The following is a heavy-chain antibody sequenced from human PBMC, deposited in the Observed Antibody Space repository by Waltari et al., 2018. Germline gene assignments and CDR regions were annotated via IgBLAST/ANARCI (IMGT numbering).Heavy chain of an antibody. CDR2: INPKPGDT. Sequence: QVQLAQSGAEGKNPGASVKVSCKASGYTYTGRYMYWVRQAPGQGLEWLGWINPKPGDTYYTQSFQGRVTMTRDTSISPGYMELSRLTSGDTAIYYCANKSSAWFAFDSWGQGTLVTVSS. CDR3: ANKSSAWFAFDS. D-gene: IGHD6-19*01. CDR1: GYTYTGRY. J-gene: IGHJ4*02. V-gene: IGHV1-2*02.